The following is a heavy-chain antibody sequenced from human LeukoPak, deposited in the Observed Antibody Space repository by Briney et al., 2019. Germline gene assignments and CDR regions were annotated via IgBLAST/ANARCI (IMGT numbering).Heavy chain of an antibody. CDR2: IYYSGST. D-gene: IGHD2-15*01. J-gene: IGHJ4*02. V-gene: IGHV4-59*01. CDR3: ARDYCSGGSCYFDY. Sequence: SETLSLTCTASGGSISSYYWSWIRQPPGKGLEWIGYIYYSGSTNYNPSLKSRVTISVDTSKNQFSLTLSSVTAADTAVYYCARDYCSGGSCYFDYWGQGTLVTVSS. CDR1: GGSISSYY.